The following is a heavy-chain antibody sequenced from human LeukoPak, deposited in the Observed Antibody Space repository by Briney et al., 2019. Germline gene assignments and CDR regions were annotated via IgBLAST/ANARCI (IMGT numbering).Heavy chain of an antibody. V-gene: IGHV3-74*01. CDR2: INTDGSST. CDR3: ARERTPTADFWSGDAFDI. D-gene: IGHD3-3*01. J-gene: IGHJ3*02. Sequence: GGSLRLSCAASGFTFSSYWMHWVRQAPGKGLVWVSRINTDGSSTSYADSVKGRFTISRDNAKNTLYLQMNSLRAEDTAVYYCARERTPTADFWSGDAFDIWGQGTMVTVSS. CDR1: GFTFSSYW.